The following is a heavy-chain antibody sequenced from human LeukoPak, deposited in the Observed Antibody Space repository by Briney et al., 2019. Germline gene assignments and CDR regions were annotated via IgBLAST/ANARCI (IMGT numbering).Heavy chain of an antibody. D-gene: IGHD6-6*01. CDR3: AREHSSSAGFVDY. CDR1: GGPISSYY. CDR2: IYTSGST. J-gene: IGHJ4*02. V-gene: IGHV4-4*07. Sequence: SETLSLTCTVSGGPISSYYWSWIRQPAGKGLEWIGRIYTSGSTNCNPSLKSRVTISVDKSKNQFSLKLSSVTAADTAVYYCAREHSSSAGFVDYWGQGTLVTVSS.